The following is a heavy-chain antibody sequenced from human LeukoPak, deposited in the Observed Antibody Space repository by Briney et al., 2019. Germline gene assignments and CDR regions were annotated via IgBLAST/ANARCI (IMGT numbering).Heavy chain of an antibody. V-gene: IGHV4-34*01. J-gene: IGHJ4*02. CDR2: INHSGST. Sequence: SETLSLTCAVSGGSFSGYYWSWIRQPPGKGLEWIGEINHSGSTNYNPSLKSRVTISVDTSKNQFSLKLNSVTAADTAVYYCARTGGTIDYWGQGTLVTVSS. CDR3: ARTGGTIDY. CDR1: GGSFSGYY. D-gene: IGHD2-8*02.